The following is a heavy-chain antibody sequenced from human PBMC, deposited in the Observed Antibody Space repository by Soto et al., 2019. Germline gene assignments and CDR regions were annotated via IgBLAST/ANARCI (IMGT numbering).Heavy chain of an antibody. Sequence: EVQLVESGGGLVQPGGSLRLSGATSGFTFSDYWMSWVRQAPGKGLHWVASIKGDGSEKQYEDSVKGRFTISRDNSKNSLHLQMNGLRGDDSALYYCTRDYLAYWGQGTPVTVSS. J-gene: IGHJ4*01. CDR3: TRDYLAY. V-gene: IGHV3-7*01. CDR2: IKGDGSEK. CDR1: GFTFSDYW.